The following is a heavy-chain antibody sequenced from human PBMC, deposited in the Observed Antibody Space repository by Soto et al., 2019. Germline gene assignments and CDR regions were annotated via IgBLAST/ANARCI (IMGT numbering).Heavy chain of an antibody. CDR1: GYSFSSSNW. CDR3: ARGPKGYYDILTGYYEEYYFDY. Sequence: QVQLQESGPGLVKPSDTLSLTCAVSGYSFSSSNWWGWIRQPPGKGLEWIGYIYYSGSTYYNPSLKSRVTMSVDTSKNQFSLKLSSVTAVDTAVYYCARGPKGYYDILTGYYEEYYFDYWGQGTLVTVSS. D-gene: IGHD3-9*01. CDR2: IYYSGST. V-gene: IGHV4-28*03. J-gene: IGHJ4*02.